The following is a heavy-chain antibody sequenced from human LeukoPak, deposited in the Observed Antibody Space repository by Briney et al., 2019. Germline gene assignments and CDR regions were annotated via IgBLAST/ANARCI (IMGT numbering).Heavy chain of an antibody. J-gene: IGHJ4*02. V-gene: IGHV4-59*01. Sequence: LRLSCAASGFTFSDYYMSWIRQPPGKGLEWIGYIYYSGSTNYNPSLKSRVTISVDTSKNQFSLKLSSVTAADTAVYYCARGSGSYWEGFDYWGQGTLVTVSS. CDR2: IYYSGST. D-gene: IGHD1-26*01. CDR1: GFTFSDYY. CDR3: ARGSGSYWEGFDY.